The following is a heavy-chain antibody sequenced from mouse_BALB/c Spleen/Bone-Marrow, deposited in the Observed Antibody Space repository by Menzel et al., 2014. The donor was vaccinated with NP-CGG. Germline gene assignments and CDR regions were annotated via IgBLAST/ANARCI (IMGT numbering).Heavy chain of an antibody. CDR1: GFSLTGYG. CDR2: IWGDGST. Sequence: VQVVESGPGLVAPSQSLSITCTVSGFSLTGYGVSWVRQPPGEGLEWLGMIWGDGSTDYNSALKSRLSINKDNSKSQVFLKMNSLQTDDTARYYCARDSFLITRALDYWGQGTSVTVSS. D-gene: IGHD2-4*01. V-gene: IGHV2-6-7*01. J-gene: IGHJ4*01. CDR3: ARDSFLITRALDY.